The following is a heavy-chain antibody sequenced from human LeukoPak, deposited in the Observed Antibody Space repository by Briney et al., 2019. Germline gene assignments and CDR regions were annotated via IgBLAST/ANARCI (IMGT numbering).Heavy chain of an antibody. CDR3: ARHVLRYFDWFAGPTHGAFDI. J-gene: IGHJ3*02. CDR2: IYYSGST. Sequence: SETLSLTCTVSGGSISSYYWSWIRQPPGKGLEWIGYIYYSGSTNYNPSLKSRVTISVDTSKNQFSLKLSSVTAADTAVYYCARHVLRYFDWFAGPTHGAFDIWGQGTMVTVSS. D-gene: IGHD3-9*01. V-gene: IGHV4-59*08. CDR1: GGSISSYY.